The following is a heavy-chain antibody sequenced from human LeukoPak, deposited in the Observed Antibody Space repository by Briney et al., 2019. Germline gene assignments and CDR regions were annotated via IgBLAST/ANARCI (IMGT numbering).Heavy chain of an antibody. V-gene: IGHV1-8*03. CDR3: ARGLGYYGSGSYYRALGY. CDR2: MNPNSGNT. Sequence: ASVKVSCKASGYTFTSYDINWVRQATGQGLEWMGWMNPNSGNTGYAQKFQGRVTITRNTSISTAYMELSSLRSEDTAVYYCARGLGYYGSGSYYRALGYWGQGTLVTVSP. J-gene: IGHJ4*02. D-gene: IGHD3-10*01. CDR1: GYTFTSYD.